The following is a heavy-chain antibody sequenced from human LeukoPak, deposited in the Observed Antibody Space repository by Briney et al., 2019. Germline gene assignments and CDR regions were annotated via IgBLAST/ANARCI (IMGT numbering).Heavy chain of an antibody. CDR3: ARDRTGGTTEGDAFDI. D-gene: IGHD4-23*01. J-gene: IGHJ3*02. CDR1: GFTLSFYS. Sequence: GSLRLSCVASGFTLSFYSMNWVRHAPGEGLEWVSYISISGTTIYYADSVKGRFTISRNNAKNSLYLQMTSLRAEDTAVYYCARDRTGGTTEGDAFDIWGQGTMVTVSS. CDR2: ISISGTTI. V-gene: IGHV3-48*01.